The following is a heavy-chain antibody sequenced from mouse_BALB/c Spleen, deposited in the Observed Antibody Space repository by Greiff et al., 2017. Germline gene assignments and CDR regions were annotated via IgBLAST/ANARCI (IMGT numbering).Heavy chain of an antibody. V-gene: IGHV2-9*02. CDR3: ATFYDGYYSYFDD. CDR1: GFSLTSYG. D-gene: IGHD2-3*01. CDR2: IWAGGST. Sequence: QVQLKESGPGLVAPSQSLSITCTVSGFSLTSYGVHWVRQPPGKGLEWLGVIWAGGSTNYNSALMSRLSISKDNSKSQVFLKMNSLQTDDTAMYYCATFYDGYYSYFDDWGQGTTLTVSS. J-gene: IGHJ2*01.